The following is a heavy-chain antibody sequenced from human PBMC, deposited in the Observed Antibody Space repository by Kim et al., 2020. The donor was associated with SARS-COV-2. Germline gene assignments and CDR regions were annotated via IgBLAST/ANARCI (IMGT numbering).Heavy chain of an antibody. D-gene: IGHD3-22*01. J-gene: IGHJ1*01. CDR1: GFTFDDYA. V-gene: IGHV3-43*02. CDR3: AKAPHYYDSSGYPAEFFQH. Sequence: GGSLRLSCAASGFTFDDYAMHWVRQAPGKGLEWVSLISGDGCSTYYADSVKGRFTISRDNSKNSLYLQMNSLRTEDTALYYCAKAPHYYDSSGYPAEFFQHWGQGTLVTVSS. CDR2: ISGDGCST.